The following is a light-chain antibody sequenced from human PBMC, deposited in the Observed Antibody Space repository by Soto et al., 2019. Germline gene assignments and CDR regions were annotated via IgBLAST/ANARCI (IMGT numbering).Light chain of an antibody. CDR2: VAS. V-gene: IGKV3-15*01. CDR3: QQYNDWPPRWT. CDR1: QSVGNY. Sequence: MMAPAPPTRAGPPGERATLSCRASQSVGNYLAWYQQKPGQAPRLLIYVASTRATGIPARFSGSGSGTECTLTINSLQSEDFAVYYCQQYNDWPPRWTFGQGTKVDIK. J-gene: IGKJ1*01.